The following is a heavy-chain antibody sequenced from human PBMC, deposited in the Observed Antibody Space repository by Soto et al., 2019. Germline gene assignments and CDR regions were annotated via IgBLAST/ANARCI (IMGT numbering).Heavy chain of an antibody. J-gene: IGHJ4*02. CDR3: AREESGNYYVN. CDR2: IYYSGKT. D-gene: IGHD1-26*01. Sequence: QVQLQESGPGLVKPSQTLSLTCTVSGGSISSGGYYWSWIRQHPGKGLEWIGYIYYSGKTYYNPSLKSRVTISVDTSKNHFSLKLSSVIAADTAVYYCAREESGNYYVNWGQGTLVTVSS. CDR1: GGSISSGGYY. V-gene: IGHV4-31*03.